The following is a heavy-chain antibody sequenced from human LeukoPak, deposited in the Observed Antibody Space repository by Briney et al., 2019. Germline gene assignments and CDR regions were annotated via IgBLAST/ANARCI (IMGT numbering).Heavy chain of an antibody. Sequence: GGSLRLSCAASGFTFDDYAMHWVRQAPGKGLEWVSGISWNSGSIGYADSVKGRFTISRDNAKNSLYLQMNSLRAEDTALYYCAKDATTVVTGGWYFDLWGRGTLVTVSS. J-gene: IGHJ2*01. CDR1: GFTFDDYA. D-gene: IGHD4-23*01. CDR2: ISWNSGSI. V-gene: IGHV3-9*01. CDR3: AKDATTVVTGGWYFDL.